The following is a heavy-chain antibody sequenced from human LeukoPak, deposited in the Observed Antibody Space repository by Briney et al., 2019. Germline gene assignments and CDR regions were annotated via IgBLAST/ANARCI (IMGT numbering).Heavy chain of an antibody. Sequence: PGGSLRLSCAASGFTFSSYAMSWVRQAPGKGLEWVSAISGSGGSTYYADSVKGRFTISRDNSKNTLYPQMNSLRAEDTAVYYCAKSPHSGSLNYYYYMDVWGKGTTVTVSS. D-gene: IGHD5-12*01. CDR1: GFTFSSYA. J-gene: IGHJ6*03. CDR3: AKSPHSGSLNYYYYMDV. V-gene: IGHV3-23*01. CDR2: ISGSGGST.